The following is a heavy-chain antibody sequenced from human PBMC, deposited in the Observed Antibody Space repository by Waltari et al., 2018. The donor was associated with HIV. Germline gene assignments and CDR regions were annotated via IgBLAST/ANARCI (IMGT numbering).Heavy chain of an antibody. Sequence: QVELQQWGAGLLKPSETLSLTCAVYGGSLSGYYWNWIRQTPGKGPEWVGEIKPSGGANYNPSLKSRAAISVDTSKNQFSLNLTSVTAADTAVYFCARVLNVVRLTPTMMPGYFDFWGQGNLVTVSS. V-gene: IGHV4-34*01. D-gene: IGHD3-22*01. CDR3: ARVLNVVRLTPTMMPGYFDF. CDR2: IKPSGGA. J-gene: IGHJ4*02. CDR1: GGSLSGYY.